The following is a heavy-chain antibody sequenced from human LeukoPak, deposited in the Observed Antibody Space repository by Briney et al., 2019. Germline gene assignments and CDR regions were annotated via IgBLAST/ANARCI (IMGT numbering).Heavy chain of an antibody. J-gene: IGHJ4*02. D-gene: IGHD2-2*01. CDR3: AKDMGCSSTSCLIDY. CDR2: ISGDGGRT. V-gene: IGHV3-43*02. Sequence: QPGGSLRLSCAASGFTFDDYAMPSVRQAPGKGLEWVSLISGDGGRTYYADCVKGRFTISRDNSKNSLYLQMNSLRTEDTALYYCAKDMGCSSTSCLIDYWGQGTLVTVSS. CDR1: GFTFDDYA.